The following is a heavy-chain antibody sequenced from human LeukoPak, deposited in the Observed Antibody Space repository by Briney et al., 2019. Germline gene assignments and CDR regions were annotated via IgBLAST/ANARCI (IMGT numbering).Heavy chain of an antibody. J-gene: IGHJ4*02. CDR1: GYTFTSYG. Sequence: GASVKVSCKASGYTFTSYGISWVRQAPGQGLEWMGWISAYNGNTNYAQKLQGRVTMTTDASTSTAYMELRSLRSDDTAVYYCARVNEPQGIYSSSHFDYWGQGTLITVSS. CDR2: ISAYNGNT. CDR3: ARVNEPQGIYSSSHFDY. D-gene: IGHD6-13*01. V-gene: IGHV1-18*01.